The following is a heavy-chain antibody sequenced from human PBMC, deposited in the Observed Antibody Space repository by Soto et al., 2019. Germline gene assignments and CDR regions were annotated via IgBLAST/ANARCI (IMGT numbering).Heavy chain of an antibody. D-gene: IGHD4-17*01. CDR1: GFTFTSSA. CDR3: AADWGYGDYYYYYGMGV. J-gene: IGHJ6*02. Sequence: SVKVSCKASGFTFTSSAVQWVRQARGQRLEWIGWIVVGSGNTNYAQKFQERVTITRDMSTSTAYMELSSLRSEDTAVYYCAADWGYGDYYYYYGMGVWGQGTTVTVSS. V-gene: IGHV1-58*01. CDR2: IVVGSGNT.